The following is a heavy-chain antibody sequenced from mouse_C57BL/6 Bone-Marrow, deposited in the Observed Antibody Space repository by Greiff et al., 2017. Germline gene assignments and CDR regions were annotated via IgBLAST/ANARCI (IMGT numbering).Heavy chain of an antibody. CDR2: INPNIGGT. CDR3: ARGATVVARGY. CDR1: GYTFTDYN. D-gene: IGHD1-1*01. Sequence: VQLQQSGPELVKPGASVKMSCKASGYTFTDYNMHWVKQSHGKSLEWIGYINPNIGGTSYNQKFKGKATLTVNKSSSTAYMELRSLTSEDSAVYYCARGATVVARGYWGQGTTLTVSS. J-gene: IGHJ2*01. V-gene: IGHV1-22*01.